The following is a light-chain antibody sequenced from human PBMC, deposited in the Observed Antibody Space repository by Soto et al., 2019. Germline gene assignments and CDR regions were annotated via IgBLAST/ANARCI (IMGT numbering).Light chain of an antibody. CDR1: QDVKNY. CDR3: QQYENLPLT. Sequence: IQLPQSSCTLCECVGDRINISGQASQDVKNYLNWYQQKPGKAPKLLIYDASNLERGVPSRLSGSGTGTEYTFTISSLQAEDNGTYYCQQYENLPLTFGGGTKVDI. CDR2: DAS. V-gene: IGKV1-33*01. J-gene: IGKJ4*01.